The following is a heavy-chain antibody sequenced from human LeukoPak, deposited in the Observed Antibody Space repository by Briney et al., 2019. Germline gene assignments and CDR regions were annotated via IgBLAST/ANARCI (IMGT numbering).Heavy chain of an antibody. CDR3: AKDPDYDSSGYYVY. D-gene: IGHD3-22*01. CDR1: GFTFSSYA. Sequence: GGSLRLSCAASGFTFSSYAMSWVRQAPGKELEWVSAISGSGGSTYYADSVKGRFTISRDNSKNTLYLQMNSLRAEDTAVYYCAKDPDYDSSGYYVYWGQGTLVTVSS. CDR2: ISGSGGST. J-gene: IGHJ4*02. V-gene: IGHV3-23*01.